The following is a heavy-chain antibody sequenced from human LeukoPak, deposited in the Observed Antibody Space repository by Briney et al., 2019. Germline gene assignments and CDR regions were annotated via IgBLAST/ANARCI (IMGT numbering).Heavy chain of an antibody. V-gene: IGHV3-23*01. CDR3: ARDGGRDSTYWYYY. CDR1: GFTFSSYA. CDR2: LNGGARST. D-gene: IGHD6-13*01. Sequence: GGSLRLSCAASGFTFSSYAMSWVRQAPGRGLEWVSTLNGGARSTYYADSVKGRFTISRDNGENSLYLQMNSLRDEDTAVYYCARDGGRDSTYWYYYWGQGTLVTVSS. J-gene: IGHJ4*02.